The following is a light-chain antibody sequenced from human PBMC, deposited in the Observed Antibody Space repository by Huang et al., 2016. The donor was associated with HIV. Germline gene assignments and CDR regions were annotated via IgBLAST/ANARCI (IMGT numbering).Light chain of an antibody. CDR3: QQYNSFPWT. CDR1: QSISNW. J-gene: IGKJ1*01. V-gene: IGKV1-5*03. Sequence: DIQMTQSSSTLSASVGDRVTIACRASQSISNWLAWYQQKPGRAPNLLIYEASTLESGVPSRFSGGGSGTDFTLTIGSLQPDDFATYYCQQYNSFPWTFGQGTKVEV. CDR2: EAS.